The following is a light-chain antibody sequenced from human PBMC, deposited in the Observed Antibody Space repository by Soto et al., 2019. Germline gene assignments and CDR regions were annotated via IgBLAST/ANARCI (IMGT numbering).Light chain of an antibody. J-gene: IGLJ1*01. CDR2: DVS. CDR3: SSYTSSSSYV. Sequence: QSALTQPASVSGSPGQSITISCTGTSSDVGGYNYVSWYQQHPGKAPKLMIYDVSNRPSGVSNRFSGSKSGNTASLTISGLKDEDEADYYCSSYTSSSSYVFGTGNKVTVL. CDR1: SSDVGGYNY. V-gene: IGLV2-14*01.